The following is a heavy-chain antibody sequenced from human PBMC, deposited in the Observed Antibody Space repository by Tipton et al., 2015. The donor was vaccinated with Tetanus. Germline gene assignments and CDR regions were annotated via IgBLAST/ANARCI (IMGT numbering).Heavy chain of an antibody. J-gene: IGHJ4*02. CDR3: TTDGLYVYGRSLDH. CDR2: IKSKAEGGTT. V-gene: IGHV3-15*01. D-gene: IGHD2-8*01. Sequence: SLRLSCAASGFTFSNAWLSWVRQTPAKGLEWIGRIKSKAEGGTTDYAAPMKGKFTISRDDSKATLYLQMNSLRTEDTALYYCTTDGLYVYGRSLDHWGQGTLVTVSS. CDR1: GFTFSNAW.